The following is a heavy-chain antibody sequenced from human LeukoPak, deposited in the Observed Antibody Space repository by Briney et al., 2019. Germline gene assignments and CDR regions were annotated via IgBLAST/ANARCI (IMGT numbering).Heavy chain of an antibody. J-gene: IGHJ6*03. CDR3: ARDRWDYGEEYMDV. Sequence: SETLTLTCTVSGVSISSYYWSWIRQPAGKGLEWIGRIYTSGSTTYNPSLKSRVTMSVDTSKNQFSLKLSSVTAADTAVYYCARDRWDYGEEYMDVWGKGTTVTVSS. D-gene: IGHD4-17*01. V-gene: IGHV4-4*07. CDR1: GVSISSYY. CDR2: IYTSGST.